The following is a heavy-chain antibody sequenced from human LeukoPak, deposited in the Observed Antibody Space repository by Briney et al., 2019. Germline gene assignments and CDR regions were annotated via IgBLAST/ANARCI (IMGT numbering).Heavy chain of an antibody. CDR3: ARGKYSSSWYGQATDY. Sequence: ASVKVSCKASGYTFTSYYMHWVRQAPGQGLEWMGIINPSGGNTGYAQKFQGRVTMTRNTSISTAYMELSSLRSEDTAVYYCARGKYSSSWYGQATDYWGQGTLVTVSS. J-gene: IGHJ4*02. CDR1: GYTFTSYY. CDR2: INPSGGNT. V-gene: IGHV1-46*01. D-gene: IGHD6-13*01.